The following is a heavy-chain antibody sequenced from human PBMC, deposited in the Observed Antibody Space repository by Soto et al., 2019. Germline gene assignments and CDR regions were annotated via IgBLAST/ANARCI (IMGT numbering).Heavy chain of an antibody. CDR3: ARDSATSGGYYYYGMDV. CDR1: RFTFRKFA. Sequence: QPGGSLRLSCAPSRFTFRKFAMSWVRQAPGKGLEWLSIINTSGGTTYSVDSVKGRFTISRDNSKNTLYLQMNSLRADDTAVYYCARDSATSGGYYYYGMDVWGQGTTVTVSS. D-gene: IGHD3-10*01. CDR2: INTSGGTT. J-gene: IGHJ6*02. V-gene: IGHV3-23*01.